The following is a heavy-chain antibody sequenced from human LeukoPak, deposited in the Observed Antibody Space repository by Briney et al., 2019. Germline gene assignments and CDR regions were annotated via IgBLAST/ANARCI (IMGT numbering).Heavy chain of an antibody. Sequence: SVKDSCKASGGTFSSYAISWVRQAPGQGLEWMGGIIPIFGTANYAQKFQGRVTITTDESTSTAYMELSSLRSEDTAVYYCARDQVITFGGVIVDNNWFDPWGQGTLVTVSS. D-gene: IGHD3-16*02. V-gene: IGHV1-69*05. CDR2: IIPIFGTA. CDR3: ARDQVITFGGVIVDNNWFDP. J-gene: IGHJ5*02. CDR1: GGTFSSYA.